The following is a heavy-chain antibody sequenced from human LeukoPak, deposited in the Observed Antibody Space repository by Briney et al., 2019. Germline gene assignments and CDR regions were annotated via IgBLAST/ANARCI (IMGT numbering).Heavy chain of an antibody. V-gene: IGHV1-2*02. CDR3: ARVYSSSWRYYFDY. CDR2: INPNSGGT. D-gene: IGHD6-13*01. Sequence: RASVKVSCKASGYTFTGYYMHWVRQAPGQGLEWMGWINPNSGGTNYAQKFQGRVTMTRDTSISTAYMELSRLRSDDMAVYYCARVYSSSWRYYFDYWGQGTLVTVSS. J-gene: IGHJ4*02. CDR1: GYTFTGYY.